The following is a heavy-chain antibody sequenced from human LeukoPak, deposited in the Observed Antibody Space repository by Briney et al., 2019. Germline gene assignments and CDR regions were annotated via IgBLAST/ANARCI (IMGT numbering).Heavy chain of an antibody. CDR1: GFTFSTWS. CDR2: ISSGSTII. CDR3: AKYDGSGYRGYYGMDV. J-gene: IGHJ6*02. D-gene: IGHD3-22*01. Sequence: QAGGSLRLSCEVSGFTFSTWSMDWVRQAPGKGLEWVSYISSGSTIIYYADSVKGRFTISRDNSKNTLYLQMNSLRAEDTAVYYCAKYDGSGYRGYYGMDVWGQGTTVTVSS. V-gene: IGHV3-48*01.